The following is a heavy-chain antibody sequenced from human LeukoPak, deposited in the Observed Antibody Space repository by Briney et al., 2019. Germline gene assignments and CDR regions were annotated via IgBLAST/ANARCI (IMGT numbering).Heavy chain of an antibody. J-gene: IGHJ4*02. D-gene: IGHD1-26*01. CDR2: MYYSGRS. V-gene: IGHV4-59*12. CDR1: GGSMSTYY. Sequence: SETLSLTCTVSGGSMSTYYWSWIRQPPGKGLEWIGYMYYSGRSNYNPSLKSRVTISVDTSKKQFSLKLRSVTAADTAVYYCSRESGPFSPFGHWGQGTLVTVTS. CDR3: SRESGPFSPFGH.